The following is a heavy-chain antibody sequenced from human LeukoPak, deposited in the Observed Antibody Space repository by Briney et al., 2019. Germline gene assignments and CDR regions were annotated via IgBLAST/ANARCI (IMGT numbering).Heavy chain of an antibody. J-gene: IGHJ6*02. Sequence: GGSLRLSCAASGFTVSSNYMSWVRQTPGKGLEWVSIIYSDGSTYYADSVKGRFTISRDNSKNTMYLQMNSLRAEDTAVYYCARDNWNYGSSMDVWGQGTTVTVSS. CDR1: GFTVSSNY. CDR3: ARDNWNYGSSMDV. V-gene: IGHV3-53*01. CDR2: IYSDGST. D-gene: IGHD1-7*01.